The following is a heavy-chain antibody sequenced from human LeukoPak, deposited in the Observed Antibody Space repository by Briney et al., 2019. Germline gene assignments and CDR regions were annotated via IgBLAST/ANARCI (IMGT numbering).Heavy chain of an antibody. J-gene: IGHJ6*02. CDR1: GGSISSYY. CDR3: ARDLSFDYGMDV. Sequence: SETLSLTCTVSGGSISSYYWSWIRQPPGKGLEWIGYIYYSGSTNYNPSLKSRVTISVDTSKNQFSLKLSSVTAADTAVYYCARDLSFDYGMDVWGQGTTVTVSS. V-gene: IGHV4-59*01. CDR2: IYYSGST.